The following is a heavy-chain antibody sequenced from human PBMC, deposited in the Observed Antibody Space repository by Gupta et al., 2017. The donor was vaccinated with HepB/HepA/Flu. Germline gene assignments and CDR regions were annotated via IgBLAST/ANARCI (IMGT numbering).Heavy chain of an antibody. Sequence: EMQLLASGGGLVQPGETMSLSCVASGFTFSRYMMTWVRQAPGKGLEGVSYISAAGGTIDYGDSVKGRFSISRDNFKNSLYLQMSSLRAEDTAVYYCAKVDSVSGEFWGQGTLVTVSS. CDR1: GFTFSRYM. D-gene: IGHD3-10*01. J-gene: IGHJ4*02. V-gene: IGHV3-23*01. CDR2: ISAAGGTI. CDR3: AKVDSVSGEF.